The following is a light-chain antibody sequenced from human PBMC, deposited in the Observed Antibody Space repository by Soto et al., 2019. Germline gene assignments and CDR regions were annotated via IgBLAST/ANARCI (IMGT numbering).Light chain of an antibody. J-gene: IGKJ5*01. CDR1: QDIDNF. CDR3: QQYDNLPIT. V-gene: IGKV1-33*01. CDR2: DAS. Sequence: DIPMTQSPSSLSASVGDRVTITCQASQDIDNFLNWYQQKPGKAPKLLIYDASNLETGVPSRFSGSGFGTDFTFTISSLQPEDTATYYCQQYDNLPITFGQGTRLEI.